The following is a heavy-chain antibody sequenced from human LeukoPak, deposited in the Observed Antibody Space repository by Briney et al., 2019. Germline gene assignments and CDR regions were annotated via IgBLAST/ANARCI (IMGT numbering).Heavy chain of an antibody. J-gene: IGHJ5*02. D-gene: IGHD6-13*01. CDR1: GGTFSSYA. CDR3: ARDLIAAAGTRGNFWFDP. CDR2: IIPIFGTA. Sequence: GSSVKVSCKASGGTFSSYAISWVRQAPGQGLEWMGGIIPIFGTANYAQKFQGRVTITTDESTSTAYMELGSLRSEDTAVYYCARDLIAAAGTRGNFWFDPWGQGTLVTVSS. V-gene: IGHV1-69*05.